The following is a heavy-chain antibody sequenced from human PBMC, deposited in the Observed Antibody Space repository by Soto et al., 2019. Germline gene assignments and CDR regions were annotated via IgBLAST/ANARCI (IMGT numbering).Heavy chain of an antibody. CDR2: IDPSDSQT. D-gene: IGHD2-2*01. Sequence: PGESLKISCKGSGYSFAGYWITWVRQKPGKGLEWMGRIDPSDSQTYYSPSFRGHVTISATKSITTVFLQLKSMTAADTAVYYCAKLSCTSSTCYFPGWFDPLGQGTLVTVSS. CDR1: GYSFAGYW. CDR3: AKLSCTSSTCYFPGWFDP. V-gene: IGHV5-10-1*01. J-gene: IGHJ5*02.